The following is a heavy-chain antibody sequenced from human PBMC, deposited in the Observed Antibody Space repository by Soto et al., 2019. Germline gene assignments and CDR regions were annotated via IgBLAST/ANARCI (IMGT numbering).Heavy chain of an antibody. Sequence: PGGSLRLSCAASGFTFSSYSMNWVRQAPGKGLEWVSYISSSSSTIYYADSVKGRFTISRDNAKNSLYLQMNSLRAEDTAVYYCARAGCSGGSCYPQWGYYYYYMDVWGKGTTVTVSS. J-gene: IGHJ6*03. CDR3: ARAGCSGGSCYPQWGYYYYYMDV. D-gene: IGHD2-15*01. V-gene: IGHV3-48*01. CDR2: ISSSSSTI. CDR1: GFTFSSYS.